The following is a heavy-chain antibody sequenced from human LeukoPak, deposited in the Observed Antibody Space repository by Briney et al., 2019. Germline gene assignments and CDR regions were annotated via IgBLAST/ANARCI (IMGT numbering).Heavy chain of an antibody. J-gene: IGHJ4*02. CDR3: ARTIWFGELSIDY. CDR1: GFTFSSYW. V-gene: IGHV3-21*01. D-gene: IGHD3-10*01. CDR2: ISSSSSYI. Sequence: GGSLRLSCAASGFTFSSYWMHWVRQAPGKGLEWVSSISSSSSYIYYADSVKGRFTISRDNAKNSLYLQMNSLRAEDTAVYYCARTIWFGELSIDYWGQGALVTVSS.